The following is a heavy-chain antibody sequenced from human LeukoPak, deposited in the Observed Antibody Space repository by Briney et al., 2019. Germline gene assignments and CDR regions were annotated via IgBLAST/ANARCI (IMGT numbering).Heavy chain of an antibody. CDR2: ISYDVSNK. J-gene: IGHJ3*02. CDR1: GFTFSSYA. V-gene: IGHV3-30-3*01. CDR3: ASPGSSYAFDI. D-gene: IGHD1-14*01. Sequence: PGRSPRLSCAASGFTFSSYAMHWVRQAPGKGLEWVAVISYDVSNKYYADSVKGRFTISRDNSKNTLYLQMNSLRAEDTAVYYCASPGSSYAFDIWGQGTMVTVSS.